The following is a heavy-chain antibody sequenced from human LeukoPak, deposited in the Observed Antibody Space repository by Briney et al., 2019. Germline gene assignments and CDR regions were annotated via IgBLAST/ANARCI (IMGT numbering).Heavy chain of an antibody. CDR3: ARILGEADYGDYGVD. Sequence: GSSVKVSCKASGGTFSSYAISWLRQAPGQGLEWMGRIIPIFGTANYAQKFQGRVTITTDESTSTAYMELSSLRSEDTAVYYCARILGEADYGDYGVDWGQGTLVTVSS. D-gene: IGHD4-17*01. J-gene: IGHJ4*02. CDR1: GGTFSSYA. CDR2: IIPIFGTA. V-gene: IGHV1-69*05.